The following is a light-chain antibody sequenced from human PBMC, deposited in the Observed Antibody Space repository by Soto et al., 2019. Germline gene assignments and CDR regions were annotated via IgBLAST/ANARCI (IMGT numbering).Light chain of an antibody. CDR2: DVS. J-gene: IGLJ2*01. Sequence: QSALTQPASVSGSPGQSTTISSTGTRRDVGGYNYVSWYQQHPGKAPKLMIYDVSNRPSGVSNRFSGSKSGNTASLTISGLQAEDEADYYCSSYTSSGTVFGGGTKLTVL. CDR3: SSYTSSGTV. V-gene: IGLV2-14*01. CDR1: RRDVGGYNY.